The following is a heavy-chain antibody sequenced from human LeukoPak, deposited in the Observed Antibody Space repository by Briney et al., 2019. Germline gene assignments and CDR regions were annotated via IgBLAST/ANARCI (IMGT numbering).Heavy chain of an antibody. V-gene: IGHV3-21*01. Sequence: GGSLRLSCAASGFTFSSYSMNWVRQAPGKGLEWVSSISSSSSYIYYADSVKGRFTISRDNAKNSLYLQMNSLSAEDKAVYYCARDVSSGWYLGAFDIWGQGTMVTVSS. CDR3: ARDVSSGWYLGAFDI. CDR1: GFTFSSYS. J-gene: IGHJ3*02. CDR2: ISSSSSYI. D-gene: IGHD6-19*01.